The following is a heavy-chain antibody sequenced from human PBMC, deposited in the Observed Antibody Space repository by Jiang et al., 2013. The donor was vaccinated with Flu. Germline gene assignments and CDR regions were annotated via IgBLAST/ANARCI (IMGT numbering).Heavy chain of an antibody. J-gene: IGHJ3*01. CDR3: ARPNTLTSIVGAFDV. V-gene: IGHV4-39*02. Sequence: GSGLVKPSETLSLTCTVSGGSISTSSYYWAWVRQPPGKGLELIGTIYYTGTTHYSPSLKSRVTISVDTSKNHFSLRLSSVTAADTAVYYCARPNTLTSIVGAFDVVGPRDNGHRLF. CDR1: GGSISTSSYY. CDR2: IYYTGTT. D-gene: IGHD2-15*01.